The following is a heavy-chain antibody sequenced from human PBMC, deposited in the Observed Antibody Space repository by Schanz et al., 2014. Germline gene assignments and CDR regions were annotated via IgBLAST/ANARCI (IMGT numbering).Heavy chain of an antibody. J-gene: IGHJ3*02. CDR2: INTGVNT. V-gene: IGHV3-23*01. D-gene: IGHD3-10*01. Sequence: EVQLLESGGGLVQPGGSLRLSCAASGFTFGDYAMTWVRQAPGKGLEWVSAINTGVNTYYADSVRGRFTMSRDNSKSTLYLQMSSLRAEDTAVYYCAKGRFGELSAFDIWGQGTMVTVSS. CDR1: GFTFGDYA. CDR3: AKGRFGELSAFDI.